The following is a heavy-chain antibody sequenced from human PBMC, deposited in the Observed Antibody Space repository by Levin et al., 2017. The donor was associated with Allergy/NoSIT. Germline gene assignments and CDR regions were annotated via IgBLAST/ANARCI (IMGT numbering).Heavy chain of an antibody. D-gene: IGHD4-23*01. CDR3: ATGGGNLEY. J-gene: IGHJ4*02. Sequence: GESLKISCAASGFIFSQAWMTWVRQSPGKGLEWVGRIKNLADGGTTDYAAPVQGRFTISRDDSKDTLSLQMSSLKIEDTGVYYCATGGGNLEYWGQGTLVTVSS. V-gene: IGHV3-15*01. CDR1: GFIFSQAW. CDR2: IKNLADGGTT.